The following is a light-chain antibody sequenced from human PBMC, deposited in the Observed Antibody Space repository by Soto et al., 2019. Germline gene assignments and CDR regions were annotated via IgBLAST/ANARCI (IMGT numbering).Light chain of an antibody. J-gene: IGKJ4*01. Sequence: DIQMTQSPSSVSASVGDRVTITCRASQGINSGLAWYQQKPGKAPKLLIYSTSNLQSGVPSRFSGSGSGTDFPLTITSLQPEDFATYFCQQSESLPLTFGGGTKVEIK. V-gene: IGKV1D-12*01. CDR2: STS. CDR3: QQSESLPLT. CDR1: QGINSG.